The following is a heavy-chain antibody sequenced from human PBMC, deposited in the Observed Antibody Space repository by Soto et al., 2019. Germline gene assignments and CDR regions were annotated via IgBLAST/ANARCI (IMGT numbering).Heavy chain of an antibody. CDR2: MNPNNGNT. J-gene: IGHJ4*02. CDR1: GYTFTSYG. D-gene: IGHD3-10*01. V-gene: IGHV1-8*02. CDR3: ARGREYYGSGSYYPTYFDY. Sequence: GASVKVSCKASGYTFTSYGISWVRQAPGQGLEWMGWMNPNNGNTGYAQKFQGRVTMTRNTSISTAYMELSSLRSEDTAVYYCARGREYYGSGSYYPTYFDYWGQGTLVTVSS.